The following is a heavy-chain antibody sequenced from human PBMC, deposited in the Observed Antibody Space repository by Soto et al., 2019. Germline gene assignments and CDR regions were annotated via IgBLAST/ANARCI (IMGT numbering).Heavy chain of an antibody. V-gene: IGHV1-18*01. Sequence: ASVKVSCKASGYTFTSYGISWVRQAPGQGLEWMGWISAYNGNTNYAQKLQGRVTMTTDTSTSTAYMELRSLRSDDTAVYYCARVFSLPWELPELYYFDYWGQGTLVTVSS. D-gene: IGHD1-26*01. CDR2: ISAYNGNT. CDR3: ARVFSLPWELPELYYFDY. J-gene: IGHJ4*02. CDR1: GYTFTSYG.